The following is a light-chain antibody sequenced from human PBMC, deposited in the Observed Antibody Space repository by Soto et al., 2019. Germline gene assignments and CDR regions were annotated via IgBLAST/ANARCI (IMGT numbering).Light chain of an antibody. V-gene: IGKV3-11*01. J-gene: IGKJ4*01. Sequence: EIVLTQSPATLSLSPGERATLSCRASQSVGTYLAWYRQKPGQAPRLLIYDAFNRAAGIPARFSGSGSGTDFTLTLSSLEPEDFAVYYCQQRGNWPLTFGGGTRVDIK. CDR3: QQRGNWPLT. CDR1: QSVGTY. CDR2: DAF.